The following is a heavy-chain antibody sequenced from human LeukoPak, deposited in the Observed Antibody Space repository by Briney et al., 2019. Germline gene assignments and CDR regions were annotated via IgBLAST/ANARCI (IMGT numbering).Heavy chain of an antibody. D-gene: IGHD6-13*01. CDR2: ISGSGGST. Sequence: GGSLRLSCAASGFTFSSYAMSWVRQAPGKGLEWVPAISGSGGSTYYADSVKGRFTISRDNSKNTLYLQMNSLRAEDTAVYYCAKVNGSSSWYYFDYWGQGTLVTVSS. V-gene: IGHV3-23*01. J-gene: IGHJ4*02. CDR1: GFTFSSYA. CDR3: AKVNGSSSWYYFDY.